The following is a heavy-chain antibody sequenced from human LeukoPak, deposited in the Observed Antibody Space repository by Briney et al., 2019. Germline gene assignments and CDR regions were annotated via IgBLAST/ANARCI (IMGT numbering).Heavy chain of an antibody. V-gene: IGHV3-21*01. CDR2: ISGSSTDI. Sequence: GGSLRLSCAASGFTFSNYAMNWVRHAPGKGLEWVSSISGSSTDIYYADSVKGRFTISRDNAKNSLYLQINSLRAEDTAIYYCARRGYYDSSGYDYWGQGTLVTVSS. D-gene: IGHD3-22*01. J-gene: IGHJ4*02. CDR1: GFTFSNYA. CDR3: ARRGYYDSSGYDY.